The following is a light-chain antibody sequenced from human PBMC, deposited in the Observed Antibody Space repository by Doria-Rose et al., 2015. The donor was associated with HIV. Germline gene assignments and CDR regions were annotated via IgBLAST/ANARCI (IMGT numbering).Light chain of an antibody. Sequence: TQSPGTLSSSPGERATLSCRASQGFSSTYLAWCQQKPGQAPSLLIYDGSTRATGIPDRFSASGSGTDFTLTINRLEPEDFALYYCHQYGTSWTFGQGTKVGI. V-gene: IGKV3-20*01. CDR1: QGFSSTY. CDR2: DGS. CDR3: HQYGTSWT. J-gene: IGKJ1*01.